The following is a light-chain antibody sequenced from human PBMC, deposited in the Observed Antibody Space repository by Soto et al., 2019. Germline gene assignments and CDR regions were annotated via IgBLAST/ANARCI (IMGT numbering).Light chain of an antibody. CDR2: SAF. J-gene: IGKJ4*01. Sequence: DIQMTQSPSSLSASVGATVTITCRPSQTISIYLNWYQQKPGTAPKLMMYSAFRLYSGVPSRFSGGRSGTDFTLTITSRQTEDFATYYCQQTYDSPLTFGGGTRVEI. V-gene: IGKV1-39*01. CDR1: QTISIY. CDR3: QQTYDSPLT.